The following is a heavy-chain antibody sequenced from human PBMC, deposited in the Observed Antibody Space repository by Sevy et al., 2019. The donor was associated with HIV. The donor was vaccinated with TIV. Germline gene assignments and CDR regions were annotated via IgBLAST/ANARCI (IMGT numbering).Heavy chain of an antibody. CDR3: AREYYYDSSGPFDY. J-gene: IGHJ4*02. Sequence: GSLRLSCAASGFTFSSYWMSWVRQAPGKGLEWVANIKQDGSEKYYVDSVKGRFTISRDNAKNSLYLQMNSLRAEDTAVYYCAREYYYDSSGPFDYWGQGTLVTVSS. CDR1: GFTFSSYW. D-gene: IGHD3-22*01. CDR2: IKQDGSEK. V-gene: IGHV3-7*01.